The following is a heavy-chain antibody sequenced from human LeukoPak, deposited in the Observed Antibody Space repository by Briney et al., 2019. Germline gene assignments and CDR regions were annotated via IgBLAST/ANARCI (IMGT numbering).Heavy chain of an antibody. Sequence: PSETLSLTCAVYGGSFSAYYWHWIRQPPGKGLEWIGEINESGSTKYNAFLKSRVTISVDTSKNQFSLKLGSVIAADTAVYYCASWLPATKQDYWGQGTLVTVSS. CDR3: ASWLPATKQDY. CDR1: GGSFSAYY. J-gene: IGHJ4*02. D-gene: IGHD2-2*01. CDR2: INESGST. V-gene: IGHV4-34*01.